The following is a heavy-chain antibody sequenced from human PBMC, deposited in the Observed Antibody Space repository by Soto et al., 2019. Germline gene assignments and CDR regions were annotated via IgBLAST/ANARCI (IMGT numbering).Heavy chain of an antibody. Sequence: PGESLKISCKGSGYSFTSYRIGWVGLMPGKGLERMGIIYPGDSDTRYSPSFQGQVTISADKSISTAYLQWSSLKASDTAMYYCARHAYDFWSGHPNPRYYYGMDVWGQGTTVTVSS. CDR1: GYSFTSYR. D-gene: IGHD3-3*01. CDR2: IYPGDSDT. J-gene: IGHJ6*02. V-gene: IGHV5-51*01. CDR3: ARHAYDFWSGHPNPRYYYGMDV.